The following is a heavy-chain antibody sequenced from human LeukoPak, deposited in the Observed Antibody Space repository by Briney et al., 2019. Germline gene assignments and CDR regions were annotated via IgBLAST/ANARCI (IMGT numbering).Heavy chain of an antibody. CDR1: GGSISSSNW. Sequence: PSGTLSLTCAVSGGSISSSNWWSWVRQPPGKGLEWIGEIYHSGSTNYNPFLKSRVTISVDKSKNQFSLKLSSVTAADTAVYYCARVETKGRPRTTYYYYYGMDVWGKGTTVTVSS. CDR3: ARVETKGRPRTTYYYYYGMDV. CDR2: IYHSGST. D-gene: IGHD1-1*01. V-gene: IGHV4-4*02. J-gene: IGHJ6*04.